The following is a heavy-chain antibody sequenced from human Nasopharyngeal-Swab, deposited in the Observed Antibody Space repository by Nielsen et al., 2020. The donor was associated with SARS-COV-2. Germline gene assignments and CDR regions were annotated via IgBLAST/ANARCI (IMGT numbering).Heavy chain of an antibody. CDR1: GGSISSYY. CDR2: IYYSGST. Sequence: GSLRLSCTVSGGSISSYYWSWIRQPPGKGPEWIGYIYYSGSTNYNPSLKSRVTISVDTSKNQFSLKLSSVTAADTAVYYCARAIRITIFGVVASFDYWGQGTLVTVSS. V-gene: IGHV4-59*01. J-gene: IGHJ4*02. CDR3: ARAIRITIFGVVASFDY. D-gene: IGHD3-3*01.